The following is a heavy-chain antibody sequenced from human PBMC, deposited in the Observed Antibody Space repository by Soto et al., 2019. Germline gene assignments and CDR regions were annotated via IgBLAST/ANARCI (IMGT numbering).Heavy chain of an antibody. D-gene: IGHD6-6*01. V-gene: IGHV3-30*18. CDR3: AKLYSSSSDGVDV. CDR2: ISYDGSNK. Sequence: GGSLRISCAASGFTFSSYGMHWVRQAPGKGLEWVAVISYDGSNKYYADSVKGRFTISRDNSKNTLYLQMNSLRAEDTAVYYCAKLYSSSSDGVDVWGQGTTVTVSS. J-gene: IGHJ6*02. CDR1: GFTFSSYG.